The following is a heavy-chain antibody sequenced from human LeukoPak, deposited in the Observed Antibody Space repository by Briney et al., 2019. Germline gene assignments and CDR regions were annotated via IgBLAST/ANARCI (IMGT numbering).Heavy chain of an antibody. CDR3: AKTAVDSSGYVLDY. CDR2: ISTSGEST. V-gene: IGHV3-23*01. D-gene: IGHD3-22*01. CDR1: GFTFSSYG. Sequence: GGTLRLSCAASGFTFSSYGMSWVRQAPGQGLEWVSAISTSGESTYYADSVKGHFTISRDNSKNTLYLQMNSLRAEDTAVYYCAKTAVDSSGYVLDYWGQGTLVTVSS. J-gene: IGHJ4*02.